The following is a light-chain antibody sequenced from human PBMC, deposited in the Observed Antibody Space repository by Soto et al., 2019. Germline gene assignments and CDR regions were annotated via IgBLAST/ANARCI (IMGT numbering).Light chain of an antibody. CDR3: SSYTSSSRV. Sequence: LTQPASVSGSPGQSITISCTGTSSDVGGYNYVSWYQQHPGKAPKLMIYDVSNRPSGVSNRFSGSKSGNTASLTISGLQAEDEADYYCSSYTSSSRVFGTGTKLTVL. CDR2: DVS. CDR1: SSDVGGYNY. J-gene: IGLJ1*01. V-gene: IGLV2-14*01.